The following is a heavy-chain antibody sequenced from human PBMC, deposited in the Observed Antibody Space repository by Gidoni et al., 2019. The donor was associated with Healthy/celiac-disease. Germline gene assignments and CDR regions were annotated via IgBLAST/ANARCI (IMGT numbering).Heavy chain of an antibody. J-gene: IGHJ4*02. D-gene: IGHD1-20*01. CDR3: ARDRIRTNWIKLDY. CDR1: GFTFSSYS. Sequence: EVQLVESGGGLVQPGGSLRLSCAASGFTFSSYSMNWVRQAPGKGLEWVSYISSSSSTIYYADSVKGRFTISRDNAKNSLYLQMNSLRDEDTAVYYCARDRIRTNWIKLDYWGQGTLVTVSS. CDR2: ISSSSSTI. V-gene: IGHV3-48*02.